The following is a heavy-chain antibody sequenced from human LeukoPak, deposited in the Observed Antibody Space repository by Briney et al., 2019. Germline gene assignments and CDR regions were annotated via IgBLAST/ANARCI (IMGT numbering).Heavy chain of an antibody. D-gene: IGHD2-15*01. V-gene: IGHV1-69*04. Sequence: GASVKVSCKASGGTFSSYAISWVRQAPGQGLEWMGRIIPILGIANYAQKFQGRVTITADKSTSTAYMELSSLGSEDTAVYYCARVPDIVGGRESYYYYGMDVWGQGTTVTVSS. CDR2: IIPILGIA. CDR1: GGTFSSYA. J-gene: IGHJ6*02. CDR3: ARVPDIVGGRESYYYYGMDV.